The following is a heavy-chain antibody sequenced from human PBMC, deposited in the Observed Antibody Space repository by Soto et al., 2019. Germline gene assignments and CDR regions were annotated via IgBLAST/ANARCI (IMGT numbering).Heavy chain of an antibody. CDR3: AANWELGY. J-gene: IGHJ4*02. Sequence: EVQLVESGGGLVQPGRSLRLSCAASGFTFDDYATHWVRQAPGKGLEWVSGISWNSGSIGYADSVKGRFTISRDNAKNSLYLQMNSLRAEDTALYYCAANWELGYWGQGTLVTVSS. D-gene: IGHD1-26*01. V-gene: IGHV3-9*01. CDR2: ISWNSGSI. CDR1: GFTFDDYA.